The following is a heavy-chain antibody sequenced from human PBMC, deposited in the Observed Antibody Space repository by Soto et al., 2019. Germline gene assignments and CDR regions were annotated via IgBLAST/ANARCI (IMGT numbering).Heavy chain of an antibody. Sequence: PGGSLRLSCADSGLTFSTFAMHWVRQAPGKGLAWVAVISYDGTNKYYADSVKGRLTISRDNSKTTLYLEMHSLTAEDTAVYYRARGFNMDVWGQGTTVTVSS. CDR2: ISYDGTNK. D-gene: IGHD3-10*01. CDR3: ARGFNMDV. CDR1: GLTFSTFA. V-gene: IGHV3-30-3*01. J-gene: IGHJ6*02.